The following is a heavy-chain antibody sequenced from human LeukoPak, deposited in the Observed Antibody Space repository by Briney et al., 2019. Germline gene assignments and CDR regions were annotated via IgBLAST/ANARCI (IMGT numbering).Heavy chain of an antibody. CDR2: INPSVGTI. Sequence: ASVKVSCKASGYTFTSYYMHWVRQAPGQGLEWMGIINPSVGTISYAQKFQSRVTMTRDTSTSTVYMELSSLRSEDTAVYYCARDMSPTYYYDSSGYYPFDYWGQGALVTVSS. D-gene: IGHD3-22*01. CDR1: GYTFTSYY. V-gene: IGHV1-46*01. CDR3: ARDMSPTYYYDSSGYYPFDY. J-gene: IGHJ4*02.